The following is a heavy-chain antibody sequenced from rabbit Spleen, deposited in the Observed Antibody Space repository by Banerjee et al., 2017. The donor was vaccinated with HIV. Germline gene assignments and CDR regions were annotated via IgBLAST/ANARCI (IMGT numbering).Heavy chain of an antibody. D-gene: IGHD8-1*01. V-gene: IGHV1S7*01. CDR1: GFDFNNFY. CDR2: IDPVFGIT. Sequence: QLKESGGGLVQPGGSLKLSCKGSGFDFNNFYMSWVRQAPGKGLEWIGYIDPVFGITYYANWVNGRFSISRENAQNTVFLQMTSLTAADTATYFCARDGAGGSYFALWGQGTLVTVS. CDR3: ARDGAGGSYFAL. J-gene: IGHJ4*01.